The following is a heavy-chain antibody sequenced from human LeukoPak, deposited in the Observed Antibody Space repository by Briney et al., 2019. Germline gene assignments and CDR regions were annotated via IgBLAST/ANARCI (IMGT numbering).Heavy chain of an antibody. CDR3: ASVADFAFDI. V-gene: IGHV4-59*08. CDR1: GGSLSSYY. Sequence: SETLSLTCTVSGGSLSSYYWSWIWQTPGKGLEWIGYIYCSGSTNYNPSLKSRVTISVDTSKNQFSLKLSSVTAADTAVYYCASVADFAFDIWGQGTMVTVSS. J-gene: IGHJ3*02. D-gene: IGHD3-3*01. CDR2: IYCSGST.